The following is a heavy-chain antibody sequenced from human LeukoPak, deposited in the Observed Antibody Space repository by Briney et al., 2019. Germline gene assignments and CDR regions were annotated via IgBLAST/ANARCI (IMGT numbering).Heavy chain of an antibody. CDR3: ARVRGIVVVPAAPFDY. D-gene: IGHD2-2*01. CDR2: ISSSSSYI. J-gene: IGHJ4*02. V-gene: IGHV3-21*01. CDR1: GFTFSSYS. Sequence: GGSLRLSCAASGFTFSSYSVNWVRQAPGKGLEWVSSISSSSSYIYYADSVKGRFTISRDNAKNSLYLQMNSLRAEDTAVYYCARVRGIVVVPAAPFDYWGQGTLVTVSS.